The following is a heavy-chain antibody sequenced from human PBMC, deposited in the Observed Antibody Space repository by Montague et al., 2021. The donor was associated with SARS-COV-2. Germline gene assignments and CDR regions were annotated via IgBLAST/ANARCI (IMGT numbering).Heavy chain of an antibody. Sequence: LSLSASGFTVSSNYMSWVRQAPGKGLEWVSVIYSGGSTYYADSVKGRFTISRDNSKNALYLQMNSLRAEDTAVYYCARDRHWTNTYYDILTGYQYYYYGMDVWGQGTTVTVSS. D-gene: IGHD3-9*01. CDR3: ARDRHWTNTYYDILTGYQYYYYGMDV. V-gene: IGHV3-66*01. J-gene: IGHJ6*02. CDR1: GFTVSSNY. CDR2: IYSGGST.